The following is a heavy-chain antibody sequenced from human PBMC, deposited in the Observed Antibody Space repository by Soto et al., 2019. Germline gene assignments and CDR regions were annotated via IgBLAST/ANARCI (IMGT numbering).Heavy chain of an antibody. V-gene: IGHV1-18*01. CDR2: ISTYNGDT. CDR1: GYTFTNYG. Sequence: QVQLVQSEDEMKKPGASVKVSCKASGYTFTNYGISWVRQAPGQGLEWMGWISTYNGDTNCVQKLQDRVTMTTDMSTSTAYMELRNLRSDDTAVYYCARDDVLDVWGQGTAVTVSS. CDR3: ARDDVLDV. D-gene: IGHD3-16*01. J-gene: IGHJ6*02.